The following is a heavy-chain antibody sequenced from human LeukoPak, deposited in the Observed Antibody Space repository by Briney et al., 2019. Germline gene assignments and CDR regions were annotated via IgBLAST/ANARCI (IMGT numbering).Heavy chain of an antibody. Sequence: SETLSLTCTVSGGSISTSTYYWAWIRQPPGKGLEWIGSIYYTGTTYYSPSLKSRVTILLDTSKKQFSLKLSSVTAADTAVYYCARHRGVETTPDYYYMDVWGKGTTVTVSS. D-gene: IGHD4-17*01. V-gene: IGHV4-39*01. J-gene: IGHJ6*03. CDR1: GGSISTSTYY. CDR3: ARHRGVETTPDYYYMDV. CDR2: IYYTGTT.